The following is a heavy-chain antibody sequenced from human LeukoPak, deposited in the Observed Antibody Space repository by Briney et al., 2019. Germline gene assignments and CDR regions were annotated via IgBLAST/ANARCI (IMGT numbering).Heavy chain of an antibody. CDR2: IWYDGSNK. V-gene: IGHV3-33*01. Sequence: PGGSLRLSCAASGFTFSSYGMHWVRQAPGKGLEWVAVIWYDGSNKYYADSAKGRFTISRDNSKNTLYLQMNSLRAEDTAVYYCARDQMVQGVIYYFDYWGRGTLVTVSS. CDR3: ARDQMVQGVIYYFDY. CDR1: GFTFSSYG. J-gene: IGHJ4*02. D-gene: IGHD3-10*01.